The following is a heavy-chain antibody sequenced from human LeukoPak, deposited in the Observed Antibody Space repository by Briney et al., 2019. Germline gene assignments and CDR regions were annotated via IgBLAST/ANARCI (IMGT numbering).Heavy chain of an antibody. CDR2: IYYSGST. Sequence: SGTLSLTCAVPGGSISSSNWWSWVRQPPGKGLEWIGSIYYSGSTYYNPSLKSRVTISVDTSKNQFSLKLSSVTAADTAVYYCARDPYYYDSSGPIDPWFDPWGQGTLVTVSS. J-gene: IGHJ5*02. V-gene: IGHV4-4*02. D-gene: IGHD3-22*01. CDR1: GGSISSSNW. CDR3: ARDPYYYDSSGPIDPWFDP.